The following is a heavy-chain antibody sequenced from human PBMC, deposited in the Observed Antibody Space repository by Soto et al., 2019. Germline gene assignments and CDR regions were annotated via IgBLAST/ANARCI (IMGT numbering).Heavy chain of an antibody. CDR1: GDSIRSSY. J-gene: IGHJ4*02. D-gene: IGHD6-13*01. Sequence: SETLALTCTVSGDSIRSSYWTWIRQAPGRGLEWIGDIYHTGTANYNPSLKSRVSISVDTSKNQFSLRLRSVTAADTAIYFCAKISAGSTDETMFTVFDHWGQGTLVTVSS. V-gene: IGHV4-59*03. CDR2: IYHTGTA. CDR3: AKISAGSTDETMFTVFDH.